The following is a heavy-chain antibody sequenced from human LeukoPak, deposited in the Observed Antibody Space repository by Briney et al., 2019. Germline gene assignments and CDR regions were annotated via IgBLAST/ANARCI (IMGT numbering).Heavy chain of an antibody. D-gene: IGHD4-11*01. CDR1: GFTFSNAW. CDR3: VRDNAYTFDY. J-gene: IGHJ4*01. V-gene: IGHV3-74*01. Sequence: GGSLRLSCAASGFTFSNAWMSWVRQAPGKGLVWVSRINSDGSSTNYADSVKGRFTMSRDNAKNTLYLQMSSLRAEDTAIYYCVRDNAYTFDYWGHGALVTVSS. CDR2: INSDGSST.